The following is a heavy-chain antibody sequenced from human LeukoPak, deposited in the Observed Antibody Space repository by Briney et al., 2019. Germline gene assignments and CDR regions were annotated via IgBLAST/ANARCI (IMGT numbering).Heavy chain of an antibody. V-gene: IGHV1-18*01. CDR3: AREVGVVVVPAAVEYDYYYYYMDV. CDR1: GYTFTSYD. CDR2: ISAYNGNT. Sequence: ASVKVSCTASGYTFTSYDISWVRQAPGQGLEWMGWISAYNGNTNYAQKLQGRVTMTTDTSTSTAYMELRSLRSDDTAVYYCAREVGVVVVPAAVEYDYYYYYMDVWGKGTTVTVSS. D-gene: IGHD2-2*01. J-gene: IGHJ6*03.